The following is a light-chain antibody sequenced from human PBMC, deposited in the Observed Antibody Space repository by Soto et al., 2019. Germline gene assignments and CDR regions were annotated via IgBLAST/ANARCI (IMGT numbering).Light chain of an antibody. CDR2: AAS. CDR1: QSVSSNY. CDR3: QQYGTSLFV. V-gene: IGKV3-20*01. Sequence: EIVLTQSPGTLSLSPGERATLSCRASQSVSSNYLAWYQQKPGQAPRLLISAASSRATGIPDRFSGSGSGTDFTLTINRLEPEDFAVYYCQQYGTSLFVFGPGTKVDIK. J-gene: IGKJ3*01.